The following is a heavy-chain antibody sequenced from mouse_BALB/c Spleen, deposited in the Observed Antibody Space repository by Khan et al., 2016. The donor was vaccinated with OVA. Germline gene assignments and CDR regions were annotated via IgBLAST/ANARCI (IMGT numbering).Heavy chain of an antibody. J-gene: IGHJ3*01. Sequence: QVQLQQSGAELARPGASVKMSCKASGYTFTTYTIHWVKQRPGQGLEWIGYIIPTNDYTNYNQKFKDRATLTADKSSSTAYMQLSSLTSEDSAVYYCEREGAYYRSDGWFPYWGQGTLVTVSA. V-gene: IGHV1-4*01. D-gene: IGHD2-14*01. CDR2: IIPTNDYT. CDR3: EREGAYYRSDGWFPY. CDR1: GYTFTTYT.